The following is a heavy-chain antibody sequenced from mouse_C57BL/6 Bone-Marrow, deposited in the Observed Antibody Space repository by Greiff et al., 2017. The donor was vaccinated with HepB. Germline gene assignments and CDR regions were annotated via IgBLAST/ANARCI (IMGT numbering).Heavy chain of an antibody. J-gene: IGHJ2*01. V-gene: IGHV1-19*01. CDR2: INPYNGGT. Sequence: VQLQQSGPVLVKPGASVKMSCKASGYTFTDYHMNWVKQSHGKSLEWIGVINPYNGGTSYNQKFKGKATLTVDKSSSTAYMELNSLTSEDSAVYYCARGGGFDYWGQGTTLTVSS. CDR3: ARGGGFDY. CDR1: GYTFTDYH.